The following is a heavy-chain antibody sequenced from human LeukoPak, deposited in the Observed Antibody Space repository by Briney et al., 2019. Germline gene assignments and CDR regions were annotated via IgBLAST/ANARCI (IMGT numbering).Heavy chain of an antibody. D-gene: IGHD1-26*01. J-gene: IGHJ4*02. CDR2: IRYDGSNK. V-gene: IGHV3-30*02. CDR1: GFTFSSYG. CDR3: AKDHDSGGYLESPFDY. Sequence: QPGGSLRLSCAASGFTFSSYGMHWVRQAPGKGLEWVAFIRYDGSNKYYADSVKGRFTISRDNSTNTLYLQMNSLRAEDTAVYYCAKDHDSGGYLESPFDYWGQGTLVTVSS.